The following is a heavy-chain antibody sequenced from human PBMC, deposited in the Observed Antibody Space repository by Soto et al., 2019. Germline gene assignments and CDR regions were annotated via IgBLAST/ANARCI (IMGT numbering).Heavy chain of an antibody. CDR1: GFTFSSYG. Sequence: GGSLRLSCAASGFTFSSYGMHWVRQAPGKGLEWVAVIWYDGSNKYYADSVKGRFTISRDNSKNTLYLQMNSLRAEDTAVYYCARDHEGTMVRGVIIGGLDYWGQGTLVTVSS. D-gene: IGHD3-10*01. CDR3: ARDHEGTMVRGVIIGGLDY. J-gene: IGHJ4*02. V-gene: IGHV3-33*01. CDR2: IWYDGSNK.